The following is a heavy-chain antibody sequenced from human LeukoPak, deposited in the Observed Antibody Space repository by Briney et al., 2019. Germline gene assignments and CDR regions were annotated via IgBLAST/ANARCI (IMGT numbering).Heavy chain of an antibody. D-gene: IGHD2-2*01. V-gene: IGHV3-23*01. CDR1: GFTFSGYA. Sequence: GGSLRLSCAASGFTFSGYALTWVRQAPGKGLEWVSAISGSDGSTYYADSVKGRSTISRDNSKNTLYLQMNSLRAEDTAVYYCAKAGRTVPAAAFDYWGQGTLVTVSS. CDR3: AKAGRTVPAAAFDY. J-gene: IGHJ4*02. CDR2: ISGSDGST.